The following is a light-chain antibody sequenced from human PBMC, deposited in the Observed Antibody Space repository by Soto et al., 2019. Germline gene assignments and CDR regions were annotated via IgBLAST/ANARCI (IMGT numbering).Light chain of an antibody. Sequence: DVQMTHSPWSLFASVGTRATIACRASQPMGNFWNWYQQKPGEAPKVLIFAASSLRSGVPSRFSGSGYGTDFTLTINNLHPEDSATYYCQQTHAVPLTFGQGTRL. V-gene: IGKV1-39*01. CDR2: AAS. J-gene: IGKJ5*01. CDR1: QPMGNF. CDR3: QQTHAVPLT.